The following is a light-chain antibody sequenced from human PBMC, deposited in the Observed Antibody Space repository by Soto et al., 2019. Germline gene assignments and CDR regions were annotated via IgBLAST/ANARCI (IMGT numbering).Light chain of an antibody. CDR2: GAS. J-gene: IGKJ1*01. Sequence: DIGRTQSPATLSVSPGERAPLSCRPSQTVTNNLAWYQHKPGQAPRLLIFGASTRATGIPVRFSGSGSGTDFTLTISSLQSEDFAVYYCQHYNNWPPWTFGQGTKVEIK. CDR3: QHYNNWPPWT. CDR1: QTVTNN. V-gene: IGKV3-15*01.